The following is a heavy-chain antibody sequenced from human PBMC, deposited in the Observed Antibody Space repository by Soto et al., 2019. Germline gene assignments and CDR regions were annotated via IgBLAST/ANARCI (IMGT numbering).Heavy chain of an antibody. J-gene: IGHJ4*02. V-gene: IGHV4-34*01. D-gene: IGHD3-22*01. CDR1: GGSFSGYY. CDR3: ARGLKYYYDSSGYYLDY. CDR2: INHSGST. Sequence: SETLSHTYAVYGGSFSGYYWSWIRQPPGKGLEWIGEINHSGSTNYNPSLKSRVTISVDTSKNQFSLKLSSVTAADTAVYYCARGLKYYYDSSGYYLDYWGQGTLVTVS.